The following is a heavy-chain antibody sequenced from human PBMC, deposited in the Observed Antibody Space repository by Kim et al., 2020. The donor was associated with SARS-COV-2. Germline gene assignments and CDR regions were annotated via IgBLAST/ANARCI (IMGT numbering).Heavy chain of an antibody. V-gene: IGHV3-30-3*01. D-gene: IGHD1-26*01. CDR3: ARAEWELRSLFGY. CDR1: GFTFSSYA. Sequence: GGSLRLSCAASGFTFSSYAMHWVRQAPGKGLEWVAVISYDGSNKYYADSVKGRFTISRDNSKNTLYLQMNSLRAEDTAVYYCARAEWELRSLFGYWGQGTLVTVSS. CDR2: ISYDGSNK. J-gene: IGHJ4*02.